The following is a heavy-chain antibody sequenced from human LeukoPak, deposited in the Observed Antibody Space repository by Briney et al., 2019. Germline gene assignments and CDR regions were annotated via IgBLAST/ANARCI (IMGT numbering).Heavy chain of an antibody. CDR3: ARDYGSIWSGMHYYMDV. Sequence: SETLSLTCTVSGGSISSSSYYWGWIRQPPGKGLEWIGTIYYSGSTYYNPSLKSRVPISVDTSKNQFSLKLSSVTAADTAVYYCARDYGSIWSGMHYYMDVWGKGTTVTVSS. CDR2: IYYSGST. CDR1: GGSISSSSYY. D-gene: IGHD3-10*01. V-gene: IGHV4-39*07. J-gene: IGHJ6*03.